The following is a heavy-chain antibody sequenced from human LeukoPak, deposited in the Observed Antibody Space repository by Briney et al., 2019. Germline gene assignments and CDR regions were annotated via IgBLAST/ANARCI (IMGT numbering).Heavy chain of an antibody. CDR2: FSSSGSTI. CDR1: VFTLSSLE. D-gene: IGHD3-10*02. Sequence: GGSLSLSRAPSVFTLSSLEMNWVRQAPGKGLGGVSYFSSSGSTIYYADSVKGRFTISRDNAKHSLYLPLNSLRAEHTAVSYFAELGITMIGGVWGKGATFT. J-gene: IGHJ6*03. V-gene: IGHV3-48*03. CDR3: AELGITMIGGV.